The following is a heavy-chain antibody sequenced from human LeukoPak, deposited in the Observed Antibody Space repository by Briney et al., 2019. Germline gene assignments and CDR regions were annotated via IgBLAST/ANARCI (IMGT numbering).Heavy chain of an antibody. CDR2: ISGSGGST. V-gene: IGHV3-23*01. Sequence: GGSLRLSCAASGFTFTSYAMSWVRQAPGKGLEWVSAISGSGGSTHYADSVKGRFTISRDNSKNMLYLQMSSLRAEDTAVYCCAKERPVFDYWGQGTLVTVSS. CDR1: GFTFTSYA. CDR3: AKERPVFDY. J-gene: IGHJ4*02.